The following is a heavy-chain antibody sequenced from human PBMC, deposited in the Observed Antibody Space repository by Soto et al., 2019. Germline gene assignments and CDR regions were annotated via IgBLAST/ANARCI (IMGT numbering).Heavy chain of an antibody. V-gene: IGHV3-30*18. D-gene: IGHD2-15*01. CDR2: ISYDGSNK. J-gene: IGHJ4*02. CDR3: AKDNQAYGSCLDY. Sequence: GGSLRLSCAASGFTFSSYGMHWVRQAPGKGLEWVAVISYDGSNKYYADSVKGRFTISRDNSKNTLYLQMNSLRAEDTAVYYCAKDNQAYGSCLDYWGQGTLVTVSS. CDR1: GFTFSSYG.